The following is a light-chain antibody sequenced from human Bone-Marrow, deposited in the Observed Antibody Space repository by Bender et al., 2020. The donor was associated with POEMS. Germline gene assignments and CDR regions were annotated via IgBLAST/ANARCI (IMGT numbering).Light chain of an antibody. V-gene: IGLV4-69*01. Sequence: QLVLTQSPSASASLGASVKLTCTLSRGHSSHAIAWHQQQPEKAPRYLMKLNSDGSHTMGDGIPDRFSGSSSGAERYLTISSLQSDDEADYYWQTWGTGIHVFGTGTKVTVL. CDR2: LNSDGSH. CDR3: QTWGTGIHV. J-gene: IGLJ1*01. CDR1: RGHSSHA.